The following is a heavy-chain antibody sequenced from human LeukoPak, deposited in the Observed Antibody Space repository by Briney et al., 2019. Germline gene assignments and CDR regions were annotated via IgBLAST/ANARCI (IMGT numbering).Heavy chain of an antibody. CDR2: ISGSGGST. D-gene: IGHD1-26*01. J-gene: IGHJ3*02. CDR1: GFTFSGYG. CDR3: ARLSRGSLDDAFDI. V-gene: IGHV3-23*01. Sequence: GGSLRLSCAASGFTFSGYGMSWVRQAPGKGLEWVSAISGSGGSTYYADSVKGRFTISRDNSKNTLYLQMNSLRAEDTAVYYCARLSRGSLDDAFDIWGQGTMVTVSS.